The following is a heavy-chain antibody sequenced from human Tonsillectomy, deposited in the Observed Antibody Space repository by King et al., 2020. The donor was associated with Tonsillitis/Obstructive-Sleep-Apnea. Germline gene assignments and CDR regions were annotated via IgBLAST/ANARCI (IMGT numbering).Heavy chain of an antibody. J-gene: IGHJ4*02. V-gene: IGHV3-49*05. CDR1: GFTFGDYA. Sequence: VQLVESGGGLVKPGRSLRLSCTASGFTFGDYAMSWFRQAPGKGLEWVGFIRSKAYGGTTEYAASVKGRFTISREDSKSMAFLQMNSLKTEDTAVYYRTSPPPGYDFWSGYYGGHFDYWGQGTLVTVSS. CDR3: TSPPPGYDFWSGYYGGHFDY. CDR2: IRSKAYGGTT. D-gene: IGHD3-3*01.